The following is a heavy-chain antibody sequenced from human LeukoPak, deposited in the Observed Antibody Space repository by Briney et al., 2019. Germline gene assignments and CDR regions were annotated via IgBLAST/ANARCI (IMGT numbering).Heavy chain of an antibody. J-gene: IGHJ4*02. V-gene: IGHV3-23*01. CDR3: ARDDLGIDY. Sequence: GGSLRLSCAASGFIFNNHAMTWVRQAPGKGLEWVSAIGTAGDTYYADSVKGRFTISRDNSKNTLYLQMNNLRAEDTAVYYCARDDLGIDYWGQGTLVTVSS. CDR1: GFIFNNHA. CDR2: IGTAGDT. D-gene: IGHD7-27*01.